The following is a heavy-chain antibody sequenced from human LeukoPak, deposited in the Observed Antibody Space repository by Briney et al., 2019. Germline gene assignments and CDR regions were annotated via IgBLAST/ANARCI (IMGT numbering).Heavy chain of an antibody. CDR3: ARGRLRGPDAFDI. Sequence: ASVKVSCKVSGYTLTELSMHWVRQAPGKGLEWMGWFNPKSHGTKYEQKFQGRVTMTRDTSISTAYMELSRLRSDDTAVYYCARGRLRGPDAFDIWGQGTMVTVSS. D-gene: IGHD3-10*01. CDR2: FNPKSHGT. J-gene: IGHJ3*02. V-gene: IGHV1-2*02. CDR1: GYTLTELS.